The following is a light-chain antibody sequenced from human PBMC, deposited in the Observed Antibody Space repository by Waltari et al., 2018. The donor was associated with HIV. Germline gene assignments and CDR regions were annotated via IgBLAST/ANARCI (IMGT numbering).Light chain of an antibody. CDR2: DVS. CDR3: CSYVSNVI. Sequence: QSALTQPASVSGSPGQSITISCTGTSSDVGGYNYVSWYQQHPGKAPKLMIYDVSNRPSGVSNRFSGSKSGNTASLTISGLQAEDEADYYCCSYVSNVIFGGGTKLTVL. J-gene: IGLJ2*01. V-gene: IGLV2-14*03. CDR1: SSDVGGYNY.